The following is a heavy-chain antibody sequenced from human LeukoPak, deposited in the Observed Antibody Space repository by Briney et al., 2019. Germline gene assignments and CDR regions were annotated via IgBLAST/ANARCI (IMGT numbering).Heavy chain of an antibody. J-gene: IGHJ3*02. CDR3: AREMYAGWYFAFDI. D-gene: IGHD6-19*01. CDR2: ISGSGGST. V-gene: IGHV3-23*01. Sequence: PGGSLRLSCAASGFTFTNYAMSWVRQAPGKGLEWVSTISGSGGSTYYADSVKGRFTISRDNSKNTLYLQMSSLRAEDTAVYYCAREMYAGWYFAFDIWGQGTMVTVSS. CDR1: GFTFTNYA.